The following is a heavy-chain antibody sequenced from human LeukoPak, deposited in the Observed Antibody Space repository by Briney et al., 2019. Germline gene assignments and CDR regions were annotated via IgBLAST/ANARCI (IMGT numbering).Heavy chain of an antibody. D-gene: IGHD3-3*01. J-gene: IGHJ6*03. Sequence: GESLKISCKGSGYSFTSYLIGWVRQMPGKGLEWIGIIYPGDSNTSYSPSFQGQVTISADKSISTAYLQWSSLKASDTAMYYCARQSRTDTTYYDFWSGYYTGNYYYYYMDVWGKGTTVTVSS. V-gene: IGHV5-51*01. CDR1: GYSFTSYL. CDR3: ARQSRTDTTYYDFWSGYYTGNYYYYYMDV. CDR2: IYPGDSNT.